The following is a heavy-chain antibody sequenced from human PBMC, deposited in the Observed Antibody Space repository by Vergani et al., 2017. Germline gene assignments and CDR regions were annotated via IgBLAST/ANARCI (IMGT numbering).Heavy chain of an antibody. CDR2: ICHTEDT. CDR3: ATIGYRRWGYYFDY. J-gene: IGHJ4*02. V-gene: IGHV4-4*03. CDR1: GDSISSNHC. D-gene: IGHD2-2*02. Sequence: QVQLQESGPGLVKPPGTLSLTCAVSGDSISSNHCWTWVRQPPGKGLEWIGEICHTEDTKYRPSLKSRVTVSVDGSRNFFSLRLNSVTAADTAVYYCATIGYRRWGYYFDYWGQGILVTVSS.